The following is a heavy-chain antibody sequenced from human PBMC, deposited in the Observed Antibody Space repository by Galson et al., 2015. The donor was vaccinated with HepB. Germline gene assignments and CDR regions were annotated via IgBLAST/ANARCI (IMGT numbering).Heavy chain of an antibody. CDR1: GYTFTSYA. CDR3: ASGQDYFAKITIFGVVIPPPNYGMDV. CDR2: INTNTGNP. V-gene: IGHV7-4-1*02. J-gene: IGHJ6*02. D-gene: IGHD3-3*01. Sequence: SVKVSCKASGYTFTSYAMNWVRQAPGQGLEWMGWINTNTGNPTYAQGFTGRFVFSLDTSVSTAYLQISSLKAEDTAVYYCASGQDYFAKITIFGVVIPPPNYGMDVWGQGTTVTVSS.